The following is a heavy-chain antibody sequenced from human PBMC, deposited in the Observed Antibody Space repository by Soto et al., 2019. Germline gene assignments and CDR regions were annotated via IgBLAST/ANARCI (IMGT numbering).Heavy chain of an antibody. CDR3: ARATGTLRSRNCDY. D-gene: IGHD1-1*01. V-gene: IGHV4-31*03. CDR2: IYHTGST. J-gene: IGHJ4*02. CDR1: GGSISTVGHY. Sequence: PSETLSLTCSVSGGSISTVGHYWTWIRQPPGKGLEWIGSIYHTGSTYYSKSLRSRLTMSVGTSKSQFSLRLSSVTAADTAVYYCARATGTLRSRNCDYWGQGSLVTVSS.